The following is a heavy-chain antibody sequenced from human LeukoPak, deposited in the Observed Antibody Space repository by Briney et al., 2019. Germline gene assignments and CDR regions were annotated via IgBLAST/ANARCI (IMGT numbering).Heavy chain of an antibody. Sequence: GGSLRLSCAASGFTFSSYWMSWVRQAPGKGLEWVANIEQDGSEKYYVDSVKGRFTISRDNAKNSLYLQMNSLRAENTAVYYCARDPNYYDSSGYYGPYYFDYWGQGTLVTVSS. V-gene: IGHV3-7*01. CDR3: ARDPNYYDSSGYYGPYYFDY. CDR1: GFTFSSYW. CDR2: IEQDGSEK. D-gene: IGHD3-22*01. J-gene: IGHJ4*02.